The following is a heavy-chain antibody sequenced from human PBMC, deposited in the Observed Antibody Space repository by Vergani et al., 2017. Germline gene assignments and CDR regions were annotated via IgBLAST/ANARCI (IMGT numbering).Heavy chain of an antibody. CDR1: GFTFSSYG. Sequence: QVQLVESGGGVVQPGRSLRLSCAASGFTFSSYGMHWVRQAPGKGLEWVAVIWYDGSNKYYADSVKGRFTISRDNSKNTLYLQMNSLRAEDTAVYYCARDYYDSSSYYSPFGYWGQGTLVTVSS. V-gene: IGHV3-33*01. CDR2: IWYDGSNK. J-gene: IGHJ4*02. D-gene: IGHD3-22*01. CDR3: ARDYYDSSSYYSPFGY.